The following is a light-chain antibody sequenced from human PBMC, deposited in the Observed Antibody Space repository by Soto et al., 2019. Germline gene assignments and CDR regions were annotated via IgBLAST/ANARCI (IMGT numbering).Light chain of an antibody. CDR3: QQFKSYPLT. Sequence: IQLTQSPSSLSASVGDRVTITCRASQGISSNLAWYQQKPGKVPKLLISDASTLQSGVPSRLSGSGSGTEFTLTISSLQPEDFATYYCQQFKSYPLTFGGGTKVEIK. J-gene: IGKJ4*01. V-gene: IGKV1-9*01. CDR1: QGISSN. CDR2: DAS.